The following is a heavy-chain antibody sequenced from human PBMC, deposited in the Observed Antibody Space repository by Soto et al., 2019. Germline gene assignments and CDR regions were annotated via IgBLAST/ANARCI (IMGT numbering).Heavy chain of an antibody. V-gene: IGHV1-3*01. CDR3: ARDTYSESYYFDY. J-gene: IGHJ4*02. CDR2: INAGNGNT. CDR1: GYTFTSHA. D-gene: IGHD1-26*01. Sequence: QVQLVQSGAEVKKPGASVKVSCKTSGYTFTSHAMHWVRQAPGQRLEWMGWINAGNGNTKYSQNFQGTVTVTRDTSASPAYMELSSRRSEDTAVYYCARDTYSESYYFDYWGQGTLVSVSS.